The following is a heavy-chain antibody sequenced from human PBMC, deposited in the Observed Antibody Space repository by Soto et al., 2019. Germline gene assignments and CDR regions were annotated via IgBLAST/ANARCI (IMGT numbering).Heavy chain of an antibody. CDR2: INGYTGNT. V-gene: IGHV1-18*01. D-gene: IGHD3-16*01. Sequence: QVQLVQSGAEVKKPGASVKVSCKTSGYTFTSYGLSWVRQAPGQGLEGMGWINGYTGNTNYAQKFQGRVTMTTDTATNPAYLDLWTLISDDTDVYYCARSWVTGKGGMDVWGQGTTVSVSS. CDR3: ARSWVTGKGGMDV. CDR1: GYTFTSYG. J-gene: IGHJ6*02.